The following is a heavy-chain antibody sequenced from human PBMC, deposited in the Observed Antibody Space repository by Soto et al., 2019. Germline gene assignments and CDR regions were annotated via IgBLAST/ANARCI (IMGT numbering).Heavy chain of an antibody. CDR2: ITPRGDAT. V-gene: IGHV3-NL1*01. Sequence: GGSLRLSWGFTSVGPDWVRQLPGKGLEWVSGITPRGDATYYADSVEGRFTISRDNSKNTLYLQMNSLRAEDTAVYYCAKDRIRVVRGVPVKYYYYYMDVWGKGTTVTVSS. J-gene: IGHJ6*03. D-gene: IGHD3-10*01. CDR1: FTSVG. CDR3: AKDRIRVVRGVPVKYYYYYMDV.